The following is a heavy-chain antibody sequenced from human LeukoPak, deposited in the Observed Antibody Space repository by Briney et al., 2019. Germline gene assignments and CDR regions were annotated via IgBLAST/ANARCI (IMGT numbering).Heavy chain of an antibody. V-gene: IGHV4-59*01. D-gene: IGHD6-13*01. CDR1: GGSISSYY. CDR2: INYSGSS. CDR3: ARYTAGPSDAFDI. Sequence: NPSETLSLTCTVSGGSISSYYWRWMRQPPGQGREWIGHINYSGSSNYNTSLKSRVTISVDTSKNQLSLKLSSVTAADTALYYGARYTAGPSDAFDIWGQGTMVTVSS. J-gene: IGHJ3*02.